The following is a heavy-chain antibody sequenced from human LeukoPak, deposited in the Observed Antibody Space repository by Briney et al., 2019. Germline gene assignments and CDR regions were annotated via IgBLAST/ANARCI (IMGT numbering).Heavy chain of an antibody. D-gene: IGHD3-3*01. CDR3: ARGLRGYDFWSGYYMSGFDY. Sequence: PSETLSLTCSVSGGSISSSAYYWGWIRQPPGQGLEWIGSIYYSGNTYYNPSLKSPVTISVDTSKNQFSLKLSSVTAADTAVYYCARGLRGYDFWSGYYMSGFDYWGQGTLVTVSS. CDR2: IYYSGNT. J-gene: IGHJ4*02. CDR1: GGSISSSAYY. V-gene: IGHV4-39*07.